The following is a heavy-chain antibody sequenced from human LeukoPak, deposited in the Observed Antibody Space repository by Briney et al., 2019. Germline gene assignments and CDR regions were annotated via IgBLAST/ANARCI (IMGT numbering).Heavy chain of an antibody. Sequence: SETLSLTCTVSGGSISSSSYYWGWIRQPPGKGLEWIGSIYYSGSTYYNPSLKSRVTISVDRSKNQFSLRLSSVTAADTAVYYCAREVMTTVTYNWFDPWGQGTLVTVSS. CDR3: AREVMTTVTYNWFDP. J-gene: IGHJ5*02. CDR2: IYYSGST. CDR1: GGSISSSSYY. D-gene: IGHD4-11*01. V-gene: IGHV4-39*07.